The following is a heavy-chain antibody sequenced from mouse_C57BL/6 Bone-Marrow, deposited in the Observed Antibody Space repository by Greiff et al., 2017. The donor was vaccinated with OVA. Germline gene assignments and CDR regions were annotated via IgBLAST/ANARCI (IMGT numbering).Heavy chain of an antibody. CDR3: AKKRNYYEAMDY. CDR1: GFSLTSYG. D-gene: IGHD1-1*01. Sequence: QVQLQQSGPGLVQPSQSLSITCTVSGFSLTSYGVHWVRQSPGKGLEWLGVIGRGGSTDYDAAFMSRLSITKDNSKSQVFFKMNSLQADDTAIYYCAKKRNYYEAMDYWGQGTSVTVSS. CDR2: IGRGGST. J-gene: IGHJ4*01. V-gene: IGHV2-5*01.